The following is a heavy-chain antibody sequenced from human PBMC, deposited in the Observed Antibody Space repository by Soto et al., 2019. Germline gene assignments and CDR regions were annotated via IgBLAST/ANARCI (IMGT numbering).Heavy chain of an antibody. Sequence: GGSLRLSCAASGFTFSSYAMSWVRQAPGKGLEWVSAISGSGGSTYYADSVKGRFTISRDNPRNTLYLQMNSLRAEDTAVYYCASRANCVGATPSCYFDLWGRGILVPVSS. V-gene: IGHV3-23*01. D-gene: IGHD1-26*01. J-gene: IGHJ2*01. CDR2: ISGSGGST. CDR1: GFTFSSYA. CDR3: ASRANCVGATPSCYFDL.